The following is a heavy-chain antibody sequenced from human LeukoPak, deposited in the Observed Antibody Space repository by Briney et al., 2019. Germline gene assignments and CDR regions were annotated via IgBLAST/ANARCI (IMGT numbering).Heavy chain of an antibody. J-gene: IGHJ3*01. CDR2: ISGSGGST. CDR1: RFTFSSYA. V-gene: IGHV3-23*01. Sequence: PPAGSLRLSCAASRFTFSSYAVNWVRQAPGKGLEWVSSISGSGGSTYYADLVKGRFTISSDNSKNTLHLQINIVRAKDTAVFYCAKDLDLYASSGGIRNPHDSFDLWDQGPMVTVTS. CDR3: AKDLDLYASSGGIRNPHDSFDL. D-gene: IGHD3-22*01.